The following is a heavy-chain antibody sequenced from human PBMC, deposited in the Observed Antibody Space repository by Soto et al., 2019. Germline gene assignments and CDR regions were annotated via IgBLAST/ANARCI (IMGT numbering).Heavy chain of an antibody. Sequence: SETLSLTCTVSGGSVSSGSYYWSWIRQPPGKGLEWIGYIYYRGGPNYNPSLQTRVPISVDTSKNQFSLKLSPVPAQDPAVNYCARVPVEMGTRCFYYYYRMDVRGQGTKV. V-gene: IGHV4-61*01. J-gene: IGHJ6*02. CDR2: IYYRGGP. CDR3: ARVPVEMGTRCFYYYYRMDV. CDR1: GGSVSSGSYY. D-gene: IGHD3-10*02.